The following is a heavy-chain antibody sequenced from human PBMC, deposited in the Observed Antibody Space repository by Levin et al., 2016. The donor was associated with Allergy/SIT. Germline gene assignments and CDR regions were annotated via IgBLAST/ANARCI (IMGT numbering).Heavy chain of an antibody. D-gene: IGHD2/OR15-2a*01. Sequence: GESLKISCTASGFTLSSYWMHWVRQAPGKGLVWVSRINSDGTNTNYADSVKGRFTISRDNAKNTLYLQMNSLRADDTAVYYCTRGLTSGIVGGYWGQGTLVTVSS. CDR1: GFTLSSYW. J-gene: IGHJ4*02. CDR2: INSDGTNT. V-gene: IGHV3-74*01. CDR3: TRGLTSGIVGGY.